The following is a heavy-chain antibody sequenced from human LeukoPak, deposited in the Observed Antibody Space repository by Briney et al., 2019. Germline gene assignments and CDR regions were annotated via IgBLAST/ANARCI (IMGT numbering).Heavy chain of an antibody. Sequence: GGSLRLSCAASGFTFSSYEMNWVRQAPGKGLEWVSYNSRSGSTIYYADSVKGRFTISRDNAKNSLYLQMNSLRAEDTAVYYCAREMYSYGTPWYYFDYWGQGTLVTVSS. D-gene: IGHD5-18*01. CDR2: NSRSGSTI. V-gene: IGHV3-48*03. J-gene: IGHJ4*02. CDR3: AREMYSYGTPWYYFDY. CDR1: GFTFSSYE.